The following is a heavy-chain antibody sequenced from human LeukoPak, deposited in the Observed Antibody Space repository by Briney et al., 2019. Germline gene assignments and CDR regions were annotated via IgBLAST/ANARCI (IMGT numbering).Heavy chain of an antibody. J-gene: IGHJ4*02. CDR3: ARTEYYYDSSGYRSEYFDY. Sequence: GGSLRLSCAASGFIFSDYWMSWVRQAPGKGLEWVANINQDGSEKHYVDSVKGRFSISRDNAKNSLYLQMNSLRAEDTAVYYCARTEYYYDSSGYRSEYFDYWGQGTLVTVSS. D-gene: IGHD3-22*01. CDR2: INQDGSEK. V-gene: IGHV3-7*03. CDR1: GFIFSDYW.